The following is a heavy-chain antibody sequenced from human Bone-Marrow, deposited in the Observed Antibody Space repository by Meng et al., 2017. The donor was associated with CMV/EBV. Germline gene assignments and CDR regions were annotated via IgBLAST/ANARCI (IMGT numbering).Heavy chain of an antibody. CDR2: ISAYNGNT. V-gene: IGHV1-18*01. D-gene: IGHD3-3*01. CDR3: AREWYDFWSGQTPTNWFDP. Sequence: TFTGYGISWVRQAPGQGLEWMGWISAYNGNTNYAQKLQGRVTMTTDTSTSTAYMELRSLRSDDTAVYYCAREWYDFWSGQTPTNWFDPWGQGTLVTVSS. J-gene: IGHJ5*02. CDR1: TFTGYG.